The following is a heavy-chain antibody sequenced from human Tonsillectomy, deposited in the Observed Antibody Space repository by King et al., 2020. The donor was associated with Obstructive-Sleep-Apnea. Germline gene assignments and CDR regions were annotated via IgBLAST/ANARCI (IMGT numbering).Heavy chain of an antibody. J-gene: IGHJ5*02. CDR1: GGSISSGGYS. D-gene: IGHD6-13*01. Sequence: QMQLQESGSGLVKPSQTLSLTCAVSGGSISSGGYSWSWIRQPPGKGLEWIGYIYHSGSTYYNPSLKSRVTISVDRSKNQFSLKLSSVTAADTAVYYCARGESSSWSYWFDPWGQGTLVTVSS. CDR3: ARGESSSWSYWFDP. V-gene: IGHV4-30-2*01. CDR2: IYHSGST.